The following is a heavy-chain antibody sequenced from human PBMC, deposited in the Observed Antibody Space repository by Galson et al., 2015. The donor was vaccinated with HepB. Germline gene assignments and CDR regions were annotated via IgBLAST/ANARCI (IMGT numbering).Heavy chain of an antibody. V-gene: IGHV5-51*01. Sequence: SGAEVKKPGESLKISCKGSGYTFTNYWIGWVRQMPGKGLEWMGIIYLGDSDTRYSPSFQGQVSISADKSISTAYLQWRSLKASDTAMDYCARQGMNGVSHSPPYYYYMDVCGKGTTVTVSS. CDR1: GYTFTNYW. J-gene: IGHJ6*03. D-gene: IGHD3-3*01. CDR3: ARQGMNGVSHSPPYYYYMDV. CDR2: IYLGDSDT.